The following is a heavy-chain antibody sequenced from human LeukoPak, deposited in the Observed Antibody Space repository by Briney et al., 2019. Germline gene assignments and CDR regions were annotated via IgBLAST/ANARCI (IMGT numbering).Heavy chain of an antibody. D-gene: IGHD3-10*01. CDR3: ARHDGFGELRY. Sequence: SETLSLTCTVSGGSISSYYWSWIRQPPGKGLEWIGYTYYSGSTNYNPSLKSRVTISVDTSKNQFSLNLSSVTAADTAVYYCARHDGFGELRYWDQGTLVTVSS. CDR2: TYYSGST. CDR1: GGSISSYY. J-gene: IGHJ4*02. V-gene: IGHV4-59*01.